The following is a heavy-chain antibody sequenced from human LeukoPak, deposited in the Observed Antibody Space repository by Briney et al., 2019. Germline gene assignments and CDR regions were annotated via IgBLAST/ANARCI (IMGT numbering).Heavy chain of an antibody. CDR2: INPKSGST. Sequence: ASVKVSCKASGYTFTSYYMHWVRQPPAQGLEWMGLINPKSGSTHFAQKFQGRVSMTRDTSISTAYMELSRLRSDDTAVYYCARWGAYYYESSGYPFDYWGQGTLGTVSS. CDR3: ARWGAYYYESSGYPFDY. V-gene: IGHV1-2*02. D-gene: IGHD3-22*01. J-gene: IGHJ4*02. CDR1: GYTFTSYY.